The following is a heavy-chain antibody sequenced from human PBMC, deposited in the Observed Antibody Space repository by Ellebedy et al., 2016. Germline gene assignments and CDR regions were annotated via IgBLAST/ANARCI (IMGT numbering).Heavy chain of an antibody. D-gene: IGHD2-21*02. Sequence: GESLKISCKGSGYSFTSYWISWVRQMPGKGLEWMGRIDPSDSYTNYSPSFQGHVTISADKSISTAYLQWSSLKASDTAMYYCARLAYCGGDCFSPFDYWGQGTLVTVSS. J-gene: IGHJ4*02. CDR1: GYSFTSYW. CDR3: ARLAYCGGDCFSPFDY. CDR2: IDPSDSYT. V-gene: IGHV5-10-1*01.